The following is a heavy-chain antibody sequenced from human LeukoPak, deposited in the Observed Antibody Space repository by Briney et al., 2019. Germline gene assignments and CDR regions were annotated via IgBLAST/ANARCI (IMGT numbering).Heavy chain of an antibody. CDR1: GFTFSSYA. J-gene: IGHJ4*02. V-gene: IGHV3-23*01. D-gene: IGHD5-12*01. Sequence: GGSLRLSCAASGFTFSSYAMSWVRQAPGKGLEWVSAISGSGGSTYYADSVKGRFTISRDNSKNTLYLQMNSLRAEDMALYYCAKGGGYDPYYFDYWGQGTLVTVSS. CDR2: ISGSGGST. CDR3: AKGGGYDPYYFDY.